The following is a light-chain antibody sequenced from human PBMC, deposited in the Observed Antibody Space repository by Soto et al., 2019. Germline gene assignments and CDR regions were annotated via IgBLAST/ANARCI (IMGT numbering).Light chain of an antibody. CDR1: QSISSW. J-gene: IGKJ4*01. CDR2: DAS. V-gene: IGKV1-5*01. Sequence: GDRVTITCRASQSISSWLAWYQQKPGEAPKLLIYDASSLESGVPSRFSGSGSGTDFTLTISSLQPEDFATYYCQQLNSYPLTFGGGTKVDIK. CDR3: QQLNSYPLT.